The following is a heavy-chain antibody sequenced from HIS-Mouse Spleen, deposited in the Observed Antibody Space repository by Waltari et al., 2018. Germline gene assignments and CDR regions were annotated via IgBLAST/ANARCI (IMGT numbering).Heavy chain of an antibody. Sequence: QVQLQQWGAGLLKPSETLSLTCAVFGGSFSGYYWSWLPQPPGKGLEGIGEINHRGSTNYNPSLKSRVTISVDTSKNQFSLKLSSVTAADTAVYYCARVNSSFDYWGQGTLVTVSS. D-gene: IGHD6-13*01. CDR1: GGSFSGYY. J-gene: IGHJ4*02. CDR2: INHRGST. V-gene: IGHV4-34*01. CDR3: ARVNSSFDY.